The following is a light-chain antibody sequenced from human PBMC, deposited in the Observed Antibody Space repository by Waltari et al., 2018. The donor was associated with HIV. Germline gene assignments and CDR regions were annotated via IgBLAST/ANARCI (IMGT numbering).Light chain of an antibody. CDR1: SSDVGAYNF. CDR3: SSYTSSNAYVV. J-gene: IGLJ2*01. V-gene: IGLV2-14*01. Sequence: QSALTQPASVSGSPGQSITISCTGTSSDVGAYNFFSWYQQYPAKAPKLMIDEVSNRPSGVSDRFSGCNADNAASLTISGLQAEDAADYYCSSYTSSNAYVVFGGGTKLTVL. CDR2: EVS.